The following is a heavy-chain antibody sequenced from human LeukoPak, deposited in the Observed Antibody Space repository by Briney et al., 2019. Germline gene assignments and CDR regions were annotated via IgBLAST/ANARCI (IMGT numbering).Heavy chain of an antibody. CDR2: MNPNSGNT. D-gene: IGHD2-15*01. V-gene: IGHV1-8*01. CDR1: GYTFTSYD. J-gene: IGHJ5*02. Sequence: GASVNVSCKASGYTFTSYDINWVRQATGQGLEWMGWMNPNSGNTGYAQKFQGRVTMTRNTSISTAYMELSSLRSEDTAVYYCARGRCSGGSCRRYNWFDPWGQGTLVTVSS. CDR3: ARGRCSGGSCRRYNWFDP.